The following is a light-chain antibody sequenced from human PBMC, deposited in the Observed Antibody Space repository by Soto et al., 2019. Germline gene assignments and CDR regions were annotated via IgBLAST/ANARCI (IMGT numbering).Light chain of an antibody. CDR3: QQYNSYS. Sequence: IQLTQSRSTLPASVGDRVTLTCRASQSISNWLAWYQQKPGTAPKLLIYHASILETAVPSRFSGNGSGTEFTLTISSLQPGDFATYYCQQYNSYSFGQGSRVEIK. CDR2: HAS. J-gene: IGKJ1*01. V-gene: IGKV1-5*01. CDR1: QSISNW.